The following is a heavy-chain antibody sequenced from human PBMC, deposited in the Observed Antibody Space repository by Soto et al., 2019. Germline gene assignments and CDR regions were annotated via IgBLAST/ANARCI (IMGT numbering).Heavy chain of an antibody. CDR2: IDPSDSYT. CDR3: ERLPTESGSGYPDAFDI. Sequence: EVQLVQSGAEVKKPGESLRISCKGSGYSFTSYWIIWVRQMPGKGLEWMGRIDPSDSYTNYSPSFQGHVTISADKSISTAYLQWSSLKASDTAMYYCERLPTESGSGYPDAFDIWGQGTMVTVSS. CDR1: GYSFTSYW. J-gene: IGHJ3*02. V-gene: IGHV5-10-1*03. D-gene: IGHD3-22*01.